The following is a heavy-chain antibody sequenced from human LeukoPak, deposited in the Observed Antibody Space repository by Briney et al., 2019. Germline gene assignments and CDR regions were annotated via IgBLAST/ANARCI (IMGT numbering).Heavy chain of an antibody. CDR2: FDPEDGET. Sequence: GASVKVSCKVSGYTLTELSMHWVRQAPGIGLEWMGGFDPEDGETIYAQKFQGRVTMTEDTSTDTAYMELSSLRSEDTAVYYCATAQVGAMHIDYWGQGTLVTVSS. J-gene: IGHJ4*02. D-gene: IGHD1-26*01. V-gene: IGHV1-24*01. CDR3: ATAQVGAMHIDY. CDR1: GYTLTELS.